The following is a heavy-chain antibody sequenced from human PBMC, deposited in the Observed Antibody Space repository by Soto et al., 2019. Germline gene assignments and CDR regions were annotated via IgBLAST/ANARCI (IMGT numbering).Heavy chain of an antibody. Sequence: QVQLVESGGGVVQPGTSLRLACAASGFTLSNIGMQWVRQAPGKGLEGVAVISAGGNTKYYADSVKGRFTISRDNSKNTLLLQMNRLRTEDTAVYYCAKQSGSDRYAAYFDLWGQGTLFTVSA. D-gene: IGHD6-19*01. CDR3: AKQSGSDRYAAYFDL. J-gene: IGHJ4*02. CDR1: GFTLSNIG. V-gene: IGHV3-30*18. CDR2: ISAGGNTK.